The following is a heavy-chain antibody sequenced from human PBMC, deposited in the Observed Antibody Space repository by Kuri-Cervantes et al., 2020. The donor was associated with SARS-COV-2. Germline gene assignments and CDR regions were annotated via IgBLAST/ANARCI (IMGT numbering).Heavy chain of an antibody. V-gene: IGHV5-51*01. CDR2: VYPVDSDV. J-gene: IGHJ4*02. Sequence: GGPLRLSCKGSGYSFTTYSFAWVRQMPGKGLGWMWIVYPVDSDVTYSPSSHSQVTIPADKSITTDYLLWSSLETADNAMYYCVRCYDTSGYPDYWGQGTLVTVSS. CDR1: GYSFTTYS. CDR3: VRCYDTSGYPDY. D-gene: IGHD3-22*01.